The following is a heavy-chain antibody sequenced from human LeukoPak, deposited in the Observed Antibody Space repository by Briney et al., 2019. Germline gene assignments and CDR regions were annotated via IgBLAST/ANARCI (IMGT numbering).Heavy chain of an antibody. CDR3: ARGALGDTAMARGAFDI. Sequence: SVKVSCKASGGTFSSYTISWVRQAPGQGLEWMGGIIPIFGTANYAQKFQGRVTITADESTSTAYMELSSLRSEDTAVYYCARGALGDTAMARGAFDIWGQGTMVTVSS. D-gene: IGHD5-18*01. CDR1: GGTFSSYT. V-gene: IGHV1-69*13. J-gene: IGHJ3*02. CDR2: IIPIFGTA.